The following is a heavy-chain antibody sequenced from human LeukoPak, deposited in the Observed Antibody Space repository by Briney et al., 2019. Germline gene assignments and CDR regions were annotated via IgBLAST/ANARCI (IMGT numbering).Heavy chain of an antibody. CDR3: ARSIFELRDYYYYMDV. V-gene: IGHV5-51*01. D-gene: IGHD3-3*01. CDR2: IYPGDSDT. Sequence: PGESLKISCKASGYSFNTYWIGWVRQMSGKGLEWMGIIYPGDSDTKYNPSFQGQVTISTDKSINTAYLQWSSLKASDTAMYYCARSIFELRDYYYYMDVWGKGTTVTVSS. J-gene: IGHJ6*03. CDR1: GYSFNTYW.